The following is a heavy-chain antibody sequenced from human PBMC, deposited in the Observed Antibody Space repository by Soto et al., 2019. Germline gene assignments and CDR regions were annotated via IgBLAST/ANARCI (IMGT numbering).Heavy chain of an antibody. CDR3: AAGGGLPRYY. Sequence: PGGSLRLSCAASGFTFSSYAMHWVRQAPGKGLEWVAVISYDGSNKYYADSVKGRFTISRDNSKNTLYLQMNSLRAEDTAVYYCAAGGGLPRYYWGQGTLVTVSS. CDR2: ISYDGSNK. V-gene: IGHV3-30-3*01. J-gene: IGHJ4*02. D-gene: IGHD5-12*01. CDR1: GFTFSSYA.